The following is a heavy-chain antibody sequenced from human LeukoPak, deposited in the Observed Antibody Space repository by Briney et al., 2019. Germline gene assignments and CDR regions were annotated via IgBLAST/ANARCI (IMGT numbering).Heavy chain of an antibody. CDR3: ARGPNFGDRGDYLES. D-gene: IGHD4-17*01. CDR2: IKQGGSLK. Sequence: GGSLRLSCAASVFTLSGDLMTSVREAPGKGGGWGAGIKQGGSLKYYGDSEKGRFPVSRDNAKNSLYLQMNSLSAGDTAVYYCARGPNFGDRGDYLESWGQGTKVTVSS. V-gene: IGHV3-7*01. CDR1: VFTLSGDL. J-gene: IGHJ4*02.